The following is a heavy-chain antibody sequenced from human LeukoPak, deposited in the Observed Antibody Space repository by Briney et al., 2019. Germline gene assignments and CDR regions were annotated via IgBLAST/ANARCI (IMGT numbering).Heavy chain of an antibody. CDR2: IYTSGST. CDR3: ARGTQRLPYFIAAADYFDY. Sequence: SETLSLTCTVSGGSISSYYWSWIRQPAGKGLEWIGRIYTSGSTNYNPSLKSRVTMSVDTSKNQFSLKLSSVTAADTAVYYCARGTQRLPYFIAAADYFDYWGQGTLVTVSS. CDR1: GGSISSYY. V-gene: IGHV4-4*07. D-gene: IGHD6-13*01. J-gene: IGHJ4*02.